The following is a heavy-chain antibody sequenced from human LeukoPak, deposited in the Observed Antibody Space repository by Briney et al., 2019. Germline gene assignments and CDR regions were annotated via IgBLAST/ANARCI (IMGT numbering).Heavy chain of an antibody. V-gene: IGHV3-21*01. CDR3: ARDHIEVVTLRAFDI. Sequence: PGGSLRLSCAASGFTFSSYSMNWVRQAPGKGLEWVSSISSSSSYIYYADSVKGRFTISRDNAKNSLYLQMNSLRAEDTAVYYCARDHIEVVTLRAFDIWGQGTMVTVSS. CDR2: ISSSSSYI. J-gene: IGHJ3*02. D-gene: IGHD2-21*02. CDR1: GFTFSSYS.